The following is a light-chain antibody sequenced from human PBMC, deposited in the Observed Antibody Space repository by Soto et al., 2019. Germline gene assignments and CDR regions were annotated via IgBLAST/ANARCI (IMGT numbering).Light chain of an antibody. CDR2: ANT. V-gene: IGLV1-40*01. CDR1: SSNIGAGYD. CDR3: QSYDSSLSGYV. Sequence: QSFLTQPPSVSGAPGQRVTISCTGSSSNIGAGYDVHWYQQLPGTAPKLLIYANTNRPSGVPDRFSGAKSGTSASLAITGLRAEDEADYYCQSYDSSLSGYVFGTGTKVTVL. J-gene: IGLJ1*01.